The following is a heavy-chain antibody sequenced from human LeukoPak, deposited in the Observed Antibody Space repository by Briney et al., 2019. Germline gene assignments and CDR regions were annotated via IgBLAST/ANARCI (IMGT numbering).Heavy chain of an antibody. CDR1: GFTVSNNY. D-gene: IGHD3-16*01. J-gene: IGHJ4*02. Sequence: GGSLRLSCAASGFTVSNNYMSWVRQAPGKGLEWVSVIYSGDNTYYVESVKGRFTISRDNSKNTLFLQMNRLRAEDTAVYYCAGRRVLDASFDYWGQGTPVTVSS. CDR2: IYSGDNT. V-gene: IGHV3-66*02. CDR3: AGRRVLDASFDY.